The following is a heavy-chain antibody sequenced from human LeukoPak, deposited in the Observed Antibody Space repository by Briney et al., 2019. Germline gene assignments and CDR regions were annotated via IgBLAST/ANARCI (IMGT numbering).Heavy chain of an antibody. Sequence: PSETLSLTCTVSGGSVSSSTYYWNWIRQPPGKGLEWIGYIYNSARTNYNPSFKSRVTISADTSRNQFSLKVSFVTAADTAVYYCARGQVGATQLFDYWGQGTLVTVSS. V-gene: IGHV4-61*01. J-gene: IGHJ4*02. CDR1: GGSVSSSTYY. CDR3: ARGQVGATQLFDY. CDR2: IYNSART. D-gene: IGHD1-26*01.